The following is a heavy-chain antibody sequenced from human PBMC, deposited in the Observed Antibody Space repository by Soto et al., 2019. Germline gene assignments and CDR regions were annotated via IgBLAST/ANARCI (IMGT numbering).Heavy chain of an antibody. J-gene: IGHJ4*02. Sequence: VQVVASGGGLVQPGRSLRLSCAVSGFRFEQYVMHWVRQPPGKGLECVSTVSPTGDTVAYADSVEGRFTVSRDNAKNSLYLQMNSLKGDDTAFSYCFKDAPNGSIDDWGQGTLVTVSS. V-gene: IGHV3-9*01. CDR3: FKDAPNGSIDD. CDR2: VSPTGDTV. D-gene: IGHD3-10*01. CDR1: GFRFEQYV.